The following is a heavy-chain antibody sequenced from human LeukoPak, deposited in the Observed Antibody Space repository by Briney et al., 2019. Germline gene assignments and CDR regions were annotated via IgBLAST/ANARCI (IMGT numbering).Heavy chain of an antibody. CDR1: GFTFSSYS. J-gene: IGHJ1*01. CDR3: ARDEGYFQH. V-gene: IGHV3-21*01. Sequence: GGPLRLSCAASGFTFSSYSVNGLRQAPGKVLEWVSSISSSSSYIYYADSVKGRFTISRDNAKNSLYLQMNSLRAEDTAVYYCARDEGYFQHWGQGTLVTVSS. CDR2: ISSSSSYI.